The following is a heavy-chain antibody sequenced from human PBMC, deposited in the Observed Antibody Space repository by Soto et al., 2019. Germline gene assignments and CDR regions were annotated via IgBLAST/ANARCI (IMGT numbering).Heavy chain of an antibody. Sequence: SVKVSCKASGGTFSSYAISWVRQAPGQGLEWMGGIIPIFGTANYAQKFQGRVTITADESTSTAYMELSSLRSEDTAVYYCARGFVRGYCSSTSCPYYYGMDVWGQGTTVTVSS. CDR1: GGTFSSYA. CDR3: ARGFVRGYCSSTSCPYYYGMDV. V-gene: IGHV1-69*13. J-gene: IGHJ6*02. D-gene: IGHD2-2*01. CDR2: IIPIFGTA.